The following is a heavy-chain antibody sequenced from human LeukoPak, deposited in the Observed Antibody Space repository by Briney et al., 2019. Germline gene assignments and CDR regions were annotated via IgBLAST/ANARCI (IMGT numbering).Heavy chain of an antibody. J-gene: IGHJ4*02. V-gene: IGHV3-7*01. CDR1: GFAFSSYW. CDR2: IKQDGSEN. CDR3: ARVPDSGSAIDY. D-gene: IGHD1-26*01. Sequence: GGSLRLSCVASGFAFSSYWMSWVRQAPGEGLEWVANIKQDGSENYFVDTVKGRFTISRDNARNSLYLQMNSLRVEDTAVYYCARVPDSGSAIDYWGQGTLVTVSS.